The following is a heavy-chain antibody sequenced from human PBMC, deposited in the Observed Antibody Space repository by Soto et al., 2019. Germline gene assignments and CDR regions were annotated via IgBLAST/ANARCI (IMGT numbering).Heavy chain of an antibody. CDR3: ARDGSTVTTNYHYAMDV. V-gene: IGHV3-48*03. D-gene: IGHD4-17*01. CDR2: IHSGGSRI. Sequence: EVQLVESGGGLVQPGGSLILSCAASGFTFSTYHMNWVRQAPGKGLEWVSYIHSGGSRIYYADSVKGRFTISRDNAKNSLYLQVNSLRADDTAVYYCARDGSTVTTNYHYAMDVWGQGTTVTVSS. CDR1: GFTFSTYH. J-gene: IGHJ6*02.